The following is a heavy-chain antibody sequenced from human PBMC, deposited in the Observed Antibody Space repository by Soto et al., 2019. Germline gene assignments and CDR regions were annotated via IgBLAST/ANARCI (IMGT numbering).Heavy chain of an antibody. CDR2: IFWDDDK. Sequence: QITLKESGPTLVKPTQTLTLTCTFSGFSLSTRGVGVGWIRQPPGKALEWLALIFWDDDKRYSPSLKSRLTITKDTAKNQVVLTMTNLYPVDTATYSCAHRFGECSSTGCDDDFDYWGQGTLVTVSS. D-gene: IGHD2-2*01. CDR1: GFSLSTRGVG. V-gene: IGHV2-5*02. J-gene: IGHJ4*02. CDR3: AHRFGECSSTGCDDDFDY.